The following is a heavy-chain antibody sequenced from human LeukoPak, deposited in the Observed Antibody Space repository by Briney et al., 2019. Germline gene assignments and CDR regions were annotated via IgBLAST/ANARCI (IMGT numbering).Heavy chain of an antibody. J-gene: IGHJ4*02. V-gene: IGHV3-20*04. CDR1: GFTFDDYG. D-gene: IGHD4-23*01. CDR2: INWNGGST. CDR3: ARDSPDYGGNGIDY. Sequence: GGSLRLPCAASGFTFDDYGMSWVRQAPGKGLEWVSGINWNGGSTGYADSVKGRFTISRDSAKNSLYLQMNSLRAEDTALYYCARDSPDYGGNGIDYWGQGTLVTVSS.